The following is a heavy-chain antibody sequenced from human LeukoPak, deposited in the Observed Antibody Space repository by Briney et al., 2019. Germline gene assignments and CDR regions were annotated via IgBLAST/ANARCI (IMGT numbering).Heavy chain of an antibody. D-gene: IGHD3-9*01. V-gene: IGHV3-30*04. J-gene: IGHJ4*02. CDR1: GFTFSSYA. Sequence: GGSLRLSCAASGFTFSSYAMHWVRQAPGKGLEWVAVISYDGSNKYYADSVKGRFTISRDNSKNTLYLQRNSLRAEDTAVYYCARSYDMPQGHYFDYWGQGTLVTVSS. CDR2: ISYDGSNK. CDR3: ARSYDMPQGHYFDY.